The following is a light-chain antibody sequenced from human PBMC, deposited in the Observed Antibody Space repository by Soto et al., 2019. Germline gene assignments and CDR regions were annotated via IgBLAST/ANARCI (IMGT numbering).Light chain of an antibody. CDR3: QQRST. V-gene: IGKV3D-20*02. J-gene: IGKJ5*01. Sequence: VLSQSPGRLSLSPGERATLSCRASQSVPSTYFAWYQQKSGQPPRLLISGTSNRATGIPDRFSGSGSGTDFTLTISSLEPEDFAVYYCQQRSTFGQGTRLEI. CDR2: GTS. CDR1: QSVPSTY.